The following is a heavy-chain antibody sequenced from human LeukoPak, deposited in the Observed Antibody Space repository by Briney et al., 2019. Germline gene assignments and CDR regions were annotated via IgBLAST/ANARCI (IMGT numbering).Heavy chain of an antibody. D-gene: IGHD3-3*01. CDR1: GFTFSNYN. CDR3: AKDRLRFLEWSLGDAFDI. J-gene: IGHJ3*02. CDR2: IRYDGSNK. V-gene: IGHV3-30*02. Sequence: PGGSLRLSCAASGFTFSNYNMNWARQAPGKGLEWVAFIRYDGSNKYYADSVKGRFTISRDNSKNTLYLQMNSLRAEDTAVYYCAKDRLRFLEWSLGDAFDIWGQGTMVIVSS.